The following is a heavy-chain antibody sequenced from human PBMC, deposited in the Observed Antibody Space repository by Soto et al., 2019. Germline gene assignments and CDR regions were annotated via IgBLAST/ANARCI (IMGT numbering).Heavy chain of an antibody. Sequence: ASVKVSRQASVYTFTHYGINGVRPAPGPRLEWMGWISAYNGNTNYAQKLQGRVTMTTDTSTSTAYMELRSLRSDDTAVYYCARVRKGYCSSTSCYTPFDYWGQGTLVTVSS. D-gene: IGHD2-2*02. V-gene: IGHV1-18*01. CDR2: ISAYNGNT. CDR3: ARVRKGYCSSTSCYTPFDY. J-gene: IGHJ4*02. CDR1: VYTFTHYG.